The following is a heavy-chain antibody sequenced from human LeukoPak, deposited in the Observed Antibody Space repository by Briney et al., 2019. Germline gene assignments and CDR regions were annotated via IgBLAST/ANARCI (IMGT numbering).Heavy chain of an antibody. CDR3: AKVDHGSGSYTDY. CDR1: GFTFSSYS. Sequence: GGSLRLSCAASGFTFSSYSMNWVRQAPGKGLEWVSSISSSSSYIYYADSVKGRFTISRDNSKNTLYLQMNSLRAEDTAVYYCAKVDHGSGSYTDYWGQGTLVTVSS. CDR2: ISSSSSYI. J-gene: IGHJ4*02. V-gene: IGHV3-21*04. D-gene: IGHD3-10*01.